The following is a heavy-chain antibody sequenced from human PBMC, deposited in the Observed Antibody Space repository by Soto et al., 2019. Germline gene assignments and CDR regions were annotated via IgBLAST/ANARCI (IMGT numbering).Heavy chain of an antibody. D-gene: IGHD3-10*01. CDR1: GGSFRGGDDY. Sequence: PXETLSLPCTVSGGSFRGGDDYWRCMQPPPGQGLAWIGYIDYSGSTNYNPSLKSRVTMSIDTSKNQFSLKLSSVTAADTAVYYCAMIALNDGSLLSSDSCGREVWGQRTTVSVS. CDR2: IDYSGST. V-gene: IGHV4-61*08. J-gene: IGHJ6*02. CDR3: AMIALNDGSLLSSDSCGREV.